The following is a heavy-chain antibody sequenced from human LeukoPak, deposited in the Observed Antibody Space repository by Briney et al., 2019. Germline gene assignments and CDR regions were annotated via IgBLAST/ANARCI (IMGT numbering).Heavy chain of an antibody. D-gene: IGHD3-10*01. J-gene: IGHJ4*02. V-gene: IGHV3-53*01. CDR1: GFTVSSNY. CDR2: IYSGGST. CDR3: ATRITLVRGVMLGGDY. Sequence: GGSLRLSCAASGFTVSSNYMSWVRQAPGKGLEWVSVIYSGGSTYYADSVKGRFTISKDNSKNTLYLQMNTLRAEDTAVYYCATRITLVRGVMLGGDYWGQGTLVTVFS.